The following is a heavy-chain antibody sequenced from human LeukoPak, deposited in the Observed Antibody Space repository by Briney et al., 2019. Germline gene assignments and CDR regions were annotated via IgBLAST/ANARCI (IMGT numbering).Heavy chain of an antibody. Sequence: GGSLRLSCAAFGFTFSSYAMSWVRQAPGKGLEWVSAISGSGGSTYYADSVKGRFTISRDNSKNTLYLQMNSLRAEDTAVYYCAKRPPLYYYGSGSYPQRQDDYWGQGTLVTVSS. CDR2: ISGSGGST. CDR1: GFTFSSYA. D-gene: IGHD3-10*01. V-gene: IGHV3-23*01. J-gene: IGHJ4*02. CDR3: AKRPPLYYYGSGSYPQRQDDY.